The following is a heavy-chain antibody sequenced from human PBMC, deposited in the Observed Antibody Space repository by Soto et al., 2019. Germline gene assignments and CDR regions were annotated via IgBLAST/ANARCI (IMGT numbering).Heavy chain of an antibody. D-gene: IGHD2-15*01. CDR1: GYTFNNYG. J-gene: IGHJ2*01. CDR2: IGPYNGNT. CDR3: ARCYCSVGSCYTCWHFDL. V-gene: IGHV1-18*01. Sequence: QVQLVQSGAEVKTPGASVKVSCKASGYTFNNYGISWVRQAPGQGLEWMGWIGPYNGNTDHAQNFQGRVTMTTDTSTNTAYMELRSLRSDDTALYYCARCYCSVGSCYTCWHFDLWGRGTLVTVSS.